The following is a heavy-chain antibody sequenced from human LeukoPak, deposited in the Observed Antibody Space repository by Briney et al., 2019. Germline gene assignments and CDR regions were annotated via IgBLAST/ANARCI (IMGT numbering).Heavy chain of an antibody. CDR1: GGSFSGYY. Sequence: SETLSLTCAVYGGSFSGYYWSWIRQPPGKGLEWIGEINHSGSTNYNPSLKSRVTISVDTSKNQFSLKLSSVTAADTAVYFCTRSGLTGMRKYPRADYYYYGMDVWGQGTAVTVSS. J-gene: IGHJ6*02. V-gene: IGHV4-34*01. CDR3: TRSGLTGMRKYPRADYYYYGMDV. CDR2: INHSGST. D-gene: IGHD1-14*01.